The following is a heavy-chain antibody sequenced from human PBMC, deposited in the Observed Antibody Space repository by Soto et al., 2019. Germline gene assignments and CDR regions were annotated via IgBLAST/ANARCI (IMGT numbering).Heavy chain of an antibody. CDR2: IATSGNV. J-gene: IGHJ4*02. D-gene: IGHD3-3*01. CDR1: GGSLTKYY. V-gene: IGHV4-4*07. Sequence: QVQLQESGPGLVKPSETLSLTCTGSGGSLTKYYWSWIRQPAGKGLEWIGRIATSGNVVSKASLRSRLTMSVDTSKNQFSLRLTSVTAADTAVYYCARDNNDFWSLYPLAFDYWGQGALVTVSS. CDR3: ARDNNDFWSLYPLAFDY.